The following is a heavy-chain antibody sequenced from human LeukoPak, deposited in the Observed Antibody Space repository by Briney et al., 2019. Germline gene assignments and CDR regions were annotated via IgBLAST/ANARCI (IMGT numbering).Heavy chain of an antibody. Sequence: GGSLRLSCAASGFTFSSYWMSWVRQAPGKGLEGVANIKQDGSEKYYVDSVKGRFTISRDNAKNSLYLQMNSLRAEDTAVYYCARDSSSRRDIFYMDVWGKGTTVTVSS. CDR1: GFTFSSYW. V-gene: IGHV3-7*01. CDR3: ARDSSSRRDIFYMDV. J-gene: IGHJ6*03. D-gene: IGHD3-3*02. CDR2: IKQDGSEK.